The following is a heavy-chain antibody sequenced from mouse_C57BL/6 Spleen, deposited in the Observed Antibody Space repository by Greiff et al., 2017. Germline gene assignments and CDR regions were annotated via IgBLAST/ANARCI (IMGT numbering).Heavy chain of an antibody. Sequence: EVQRVESGEGLVKPGGSLKLSCAASGFTFSSYAMSWVRQTPEKRLEWVAYISSGGDYIYYADTVKGRFTISRDNARNTLYLQMSSLKSEDTAMYYCTREGQGAWFAYWGQGTLVTVSA. CDR1: GFTFSSYA. V-gene: IGHV5-9-1*02. D-gene: IGHD3-3*01. J-gene: IGHJ3*01. CDR2: ISSGGDYI. CDR3: TREGQGAWFAY.